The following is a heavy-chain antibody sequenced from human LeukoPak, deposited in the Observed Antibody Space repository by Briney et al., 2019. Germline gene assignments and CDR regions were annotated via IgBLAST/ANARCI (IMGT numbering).Heavy chain of an antibody. J-gene: IGHJ4*02. CDR3: GKLKSSGYIIEY. D-gene: IGHD3-22*01. Sequence: SGGSLRPSCAASGFTVSSNYMSWVRQAPGKGLEWVSVIYSSGTTYYGDSVNGRFTISRDNSKNTLYLQMNSLRAEDTAVYYCGKLKSSGYIIEYWGQGTLVTVSS. CDR1: GFTVSSNY. V-gene: IGHV3-53*01. CDR2: IYSSGTT.